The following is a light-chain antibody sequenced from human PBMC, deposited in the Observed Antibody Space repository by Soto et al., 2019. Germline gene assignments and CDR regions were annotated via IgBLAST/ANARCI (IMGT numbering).Light chain of an antibody. CDR2: GAS. CDR3: QQYGSSPRT. CDR1: QSGSSSY. J-gene: IGKJ1*01. V-gene: IGKV3-20*01. Sequence: EIVLTQSPGALSLSPGERATLSCGASQSGSSSYLAWYQQKPGQAPRLLIYGASTRATGIPDRFSGSGSGTAFTLTLSRLEPDDFAVYYCQQYGSSPRTFGQGTKVEIK.